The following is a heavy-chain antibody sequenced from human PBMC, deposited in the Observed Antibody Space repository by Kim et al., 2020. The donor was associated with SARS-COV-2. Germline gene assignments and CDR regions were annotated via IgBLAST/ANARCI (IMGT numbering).Heavy chain of an antibody. CDR3: ARERGYCSGGSCYSERDGMDV. D-gene: IGHD2-15*01. Sequence: GGSLRLSCAASGFTFSDYYMSWIRQAPGKGLEWVSYISSSSSYTNYADSVKGRFTISRDNAKNSLYLQMNSLRAEDTAVYYCARERGYCSGGSCYSERDGMDVWGQGTTVTVSS. J-gene: IGHJ6*02. CDR2: ISSSSSYT. V-gene: IGHV3-11*06. CDR1: GFTFSDYY.